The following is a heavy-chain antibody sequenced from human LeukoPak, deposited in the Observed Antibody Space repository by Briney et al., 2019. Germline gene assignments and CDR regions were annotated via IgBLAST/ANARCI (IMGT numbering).Heavy chain of an antibody. D-gene: IGHD6-13*01. CDR2: IGGSSTI. CDR1: GFTFSSHG. J-gene: IGHJ3*02. Sequence: GGSLRLSCAASGFTFSSHGMNWVRQAPGKGLEWISYIGGSSTIYYADSVKGRLTISRDNAKNSLYLQMNSLRDEDTAVYYCARDNSRYVFDIWGQGTMVIVSS. CDR3: ARDNSRYVFDI. V-gene: IGHV3-48*02.